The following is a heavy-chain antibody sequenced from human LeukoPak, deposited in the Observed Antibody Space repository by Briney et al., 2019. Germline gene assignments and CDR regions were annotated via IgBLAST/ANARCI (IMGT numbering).Heavy chain of an antibody. V-gene: IGHV4-59*01. CDR2: IYYSGST. J-gene: IGHJ6*02. CDR1: GGSISSYY. CDR3: ARCALYHYYGMDV. Sequence: SETLSLTCTVSGGSISSYYWSWIRQPPGKGLEWIGYIYYSGSTNYNPSLKSRVTISVDTSKNQFSLKLSSVTAADTAVYYCARCALYHYYGMDVWSQGTTVTDS.